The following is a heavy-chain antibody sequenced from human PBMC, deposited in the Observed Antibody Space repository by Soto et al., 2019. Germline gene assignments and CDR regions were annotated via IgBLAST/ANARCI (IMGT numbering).Heavy chain of an antibody. D-gene: IGHD3-22*01. CDR3: ARGTYETSGDFDY. CDR2: IWYDGSNE. CDR1: GFTFSNYG. V-gene: IGHV3-33*01. J-gene: IGHJ4*02. Sequence: QVQLVESGGGVVQPGRSLRLSCAASGFTFSNYGMQWVRQAPGKGLEWVAVIWYDGSNEYFADSVKGRFTISRDNSKNTVYLQMNSLRAEDTALYYCARGTYETSGDFDYWGQGTLVTVSS.